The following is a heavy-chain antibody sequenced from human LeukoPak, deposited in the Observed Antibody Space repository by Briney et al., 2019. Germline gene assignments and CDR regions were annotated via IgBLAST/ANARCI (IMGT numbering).Heavy chain of an antibody. V-gene: IGHV3-7*01. CDR3: VRYYDPPVGDAFDV. D-gene: IGHD3-22*01. CDR2: IKPDGTEK. Sequence: QPGGSLRLSCVASGFTFGGDWMSWVRQAPGKGLEWVANIKPDGTEKYYVDSVKGRFTISRDNAKNSLYLQLNSLRAEDTAVYYCVRYYDPPVGDAFDVWGPGTMVTVSS. CDR1: GFTFGGDW. J-gene: IGHJ3*01.